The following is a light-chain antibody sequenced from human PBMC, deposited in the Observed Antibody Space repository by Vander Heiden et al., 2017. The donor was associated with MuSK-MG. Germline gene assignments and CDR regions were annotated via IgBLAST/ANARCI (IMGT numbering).Light chain of an antibody. CDR3: QQENSSPWT. J-gene: IGKJ1*01. Sequence: DIQMTQSLSTLSASVGDRVTITCRASQSISSWLAWYQQKPGKAPKLLLYKASSLESGVPSRFSGSGSGTEFTLTISSLQPDDFATYYCQQENSSPWTFGQGTKVEIK. V-gene: IGKV1-5*03. CDR1: QSISSW. CDR2: KAS.